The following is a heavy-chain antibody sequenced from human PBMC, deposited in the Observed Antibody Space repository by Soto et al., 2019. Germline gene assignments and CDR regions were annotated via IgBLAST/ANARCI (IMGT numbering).Heavy chain of an antibody. CDR1: GISFDDYA. Sequence: SLRLSCVVSGISFDDYAMHWVRQVPGKGLEWVSGINWDSGDIGYADSVKGRFTISRDNAKNSLYLRMNSLKTEDTALYYCAKDTAPGFYDANGHLDYWGQGTPVTVSS. V-gene: IGHV3-9*01. CDR3: AKDTAPGFYDANGHLDY. CDR2: INWDSGDI. J-gene: IGHJ4*02. D-gene: IGHD2-8*01.